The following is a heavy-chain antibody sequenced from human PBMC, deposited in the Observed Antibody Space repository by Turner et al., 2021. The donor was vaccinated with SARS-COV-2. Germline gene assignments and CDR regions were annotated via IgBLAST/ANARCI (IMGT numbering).Heavy chain of an antibody. Sequence: QLQLQESGPGLLRPSETLSLTCTVSIGSIRTTTYYWGWIRRPPGKGLEWIGSVHYTGSTYYNPSLKSRVTVSIDTPKNQFSLKLSSVTAADTAVYYCARGGWSDYVESTPFDIWGQGTVVTISS. V-gene: IGHV4-39*01. J-gene: IGHJ3*02. CDR1: IGSIRTTTYY. D-gene: IGHD1-26*01. CDR3: ARGGWSDYVESTPFDI. CDR2: VHYTGST.